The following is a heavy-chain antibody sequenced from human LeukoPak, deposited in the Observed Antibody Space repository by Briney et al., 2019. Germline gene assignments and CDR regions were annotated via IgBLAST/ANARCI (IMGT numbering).Heavy chain of an antibody. V-gene: IGHV4-59*04. CDR3: ASRLRLGELSHALNN. D-gene: IGHD3-16*02. Sequence: SETLSLTCTVSGGSISSYYRSWIRQPPGKGLEWIGYIYYSGSTYYNPSLKSRVTISVDTSKNQFSLKLSSVTAADTAVYYCASRLRLGELSHALNNWGQGTLVTVSS. CDR1: GGSISSYY. CDR2: IYYSGST. J-gene: IGHJ4*02.